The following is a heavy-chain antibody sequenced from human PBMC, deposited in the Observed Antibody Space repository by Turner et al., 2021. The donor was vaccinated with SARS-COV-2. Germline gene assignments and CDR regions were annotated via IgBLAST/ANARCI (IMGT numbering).Heavy chain of an antibody. D-gene: IGHD5-18*01. CDR1: GGSISSSSYY. J-gene: IGHJ4*02. CDR2: IYYSGST. CDR3: ARQVRGYSYAFSFDY. V-gene: IGHV4-39*01. Sequence: QLQLLESGPGLVKPSETLSLTCTGSGGSISSSSYYWGWIRPPPGKGLEWIGNIYYSGSTYYHPSLKSRVTISVDTSKNQFSLKLSSVTAADTAVFYCARQVRGYSYAFSFDYWGQGTLVTVSS.